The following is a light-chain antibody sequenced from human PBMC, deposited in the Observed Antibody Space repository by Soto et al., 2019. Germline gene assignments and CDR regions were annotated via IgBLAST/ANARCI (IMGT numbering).Light chain of an antibody. J-gene: IGKJ3*01. CDR2: AAS. V-gene: IGKV1-27*01. CDR3: QKYNSAPPFP. Sequence: DIQMTQSPSSLSASVGDRVTITCRASQGISNYLAWYQQKPGKVPKLLIYAASTLQSGVPSRFSGSGSGTDFTLTFSSLQPEDVATYYCQKYNSAPPFPFGPGTKVDIK. CDR1: QGISNY.